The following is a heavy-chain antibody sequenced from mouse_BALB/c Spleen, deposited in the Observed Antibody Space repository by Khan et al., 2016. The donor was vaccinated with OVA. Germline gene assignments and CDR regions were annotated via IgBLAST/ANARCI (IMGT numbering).Heavy chain of an antibody. CDR2: IDPANGKT. J-gene: IGHJ3*01. Sequence: VQLQQSGAELVKPGASVKLSCTASGFNIKDTYMHWVKQRPEQGLEWIGRIDPANGKTKYDPKFQGKATIKEDTSSNTAYLQLSSLTSEDTAVYYCARDYWDVFAYWGQGTLVTVSA. CDR1: GFNIKDTY. V-gene: IGHV14-3*02. D-gene: IGHD4-1*01. CDR3: ARDYWDVFAY.